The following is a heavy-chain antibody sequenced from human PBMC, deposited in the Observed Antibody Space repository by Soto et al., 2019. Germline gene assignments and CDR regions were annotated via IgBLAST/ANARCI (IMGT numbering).Heavy chain of an antibody. Sequence: QVQLVQSGAAVKKPGASVKVSCKASGYPFTSYAMHWVRQAPGQRREWMGWINAGNGNTKYSQKFQGRVSITRDTYATTAYMELSSLRSEDTAVYYCASVDYDYIGGSYYYWGQGTLVTVSS. V-gene: IGHV1-3*01. D-gene: IGHD3-16*01. CDR1: GYPFTSYA. CDR3: ASVDYDYIGGSYYY. CDR2: INAGNGNT. J-gene: IGHJ4*02.